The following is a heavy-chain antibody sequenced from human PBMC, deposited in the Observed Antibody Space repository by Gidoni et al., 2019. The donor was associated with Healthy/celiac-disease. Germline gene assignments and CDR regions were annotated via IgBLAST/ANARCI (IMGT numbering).Heavy chain of an antibody. V-gene: IGHV1-69*08. CDR2: FIPILGIA. Sequence: QVQLVQSGAEVKKPGSSVTVSCKASGGTFSSYTISWVRQAPGQGLEWMGRFIPILGIANYAQKFQGRVTITADKSTSTAYMELSSLRYEDTAVYYCARDGYYGSGSYYGKYNWFDPWGQGTLVTVSS. J-gene: IGHJ5*02. D-gene: IGHD3-10*01. CDR1: GGTFSSYT. CDR3: ARDGYYGSGSYYGKYNWFDP.